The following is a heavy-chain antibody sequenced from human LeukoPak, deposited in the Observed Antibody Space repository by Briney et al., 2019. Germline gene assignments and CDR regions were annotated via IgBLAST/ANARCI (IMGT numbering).Heavy chain of an antibody. J-gene: IGHJ4*02. Sequence: SVKVSCKASGVTFSDYALNWVRQAPGQGLEWMGVFIPILDTANSTQKFQGRLTMTTETSTSTAYMELRSLRSDDTAAYYCARDGTFYSGSYSYYFDYWGQGTLVTVSS. CDR2: FIPILDTA. CDR3: ARDGTFYSGSYSYYFDY. CDR1: GVTFSDYA. D-gene: IGHD1-26*01. V-gene: IGHV1-69*10.